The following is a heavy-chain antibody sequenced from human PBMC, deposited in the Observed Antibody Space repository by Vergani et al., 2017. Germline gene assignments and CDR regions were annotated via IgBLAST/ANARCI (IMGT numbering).Heavy chain of an antibody. CDR2: IIPIFGTA. CDR3: SRKECYDILTTPTERNGMDV. D-gene: IGHD3-9*01. J-gene: IGHJ6*02. Sequence: QVQLVQSGAEVKKPGSSVKVSCKASGGTFSSYAISWVRQAPGQGLEWMGGIIPIFGTANYAQKFQGRVTITADESTSKAYMELGNLRSEDTAVYYCSRKECYDILTTPTERNGMDVWGQGTTVTVSS. CDR1: GGTFSSYA. V-gene: IGHV1-69*12.